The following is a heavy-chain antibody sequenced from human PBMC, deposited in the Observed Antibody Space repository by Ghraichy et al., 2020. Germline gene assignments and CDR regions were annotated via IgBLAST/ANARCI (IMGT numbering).Heavy chain of an antibody. D-gene: IGHD4-17*01. CDR3: ARATLQDYGDYVD. CDR2: INPNSGGT. V-gene: IGHV1-2*02. Sequence: ASVKVSCKASGYTFTGYYMHWVRQAPGQGLEWMGWINPNSGGTNYAQKFQGRVTMTRDTAISTAYMELSRLRSDDTAVYYWARATLQDYGDYVDWGQGTLVTVSS. J-gene: IGHJ4*02. CDR1: GYTFTGYY.